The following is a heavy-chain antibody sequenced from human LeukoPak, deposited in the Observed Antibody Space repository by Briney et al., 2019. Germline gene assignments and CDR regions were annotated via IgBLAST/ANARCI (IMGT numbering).Heavy chain of an antibody. CDR3: AHYDSSGYYQHDAFDI. D-gene: IGHD3-22*01. CDR1: GFTFSSYS. Sequence: TGGSLRLSCAASGFTFSSYSMNWVRQAPGKGLEWVSYISSSSSTIYYADSVKGRFTISRDNAKNSLYLQMNSLRAEDTAVYYCAHYDSSGYYQHDAFDIWGQGTMVTVSS. V-gene: IGHV3-48*01. J-gene: IGHJ3*02. CDR2: ISSSSSTI.